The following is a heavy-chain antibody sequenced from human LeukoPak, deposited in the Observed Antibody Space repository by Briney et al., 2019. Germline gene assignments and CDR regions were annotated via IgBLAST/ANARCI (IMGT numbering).Heavy chain of an antibody. CDR3: ARVGDYYDSSGYPRYYFDY. J-gene: IGHJ4*02. D-gene: IGHD3-22*01. CDR2: IYYSGST. CDR1: GGSISSYY. Sequence: PSETLSLTCTVSGGSISSYYWSWIRQPPGKGLEWIGYIYYSGSTNYNPSLKSRVTISVDTSKNQFSLKLSSVTAADTAVYYCARVGDYYDSSGYPRYYFDYRGQGTLVTVSS. V-gene: IGHV4-59*01.